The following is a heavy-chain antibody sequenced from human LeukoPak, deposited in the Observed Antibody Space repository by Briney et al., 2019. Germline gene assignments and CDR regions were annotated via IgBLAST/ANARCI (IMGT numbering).Heavy chain of an antibody. CDR1: GGTFSSYA. D-gene: IGHD6-6*01. Sequence: SVKVSCKASGGTFSSYAISWVRQAPGQGLEWMGGIIPIFGTANYAQKFQGRVTITADESTSTAYMELSSLRSEDTAVYYCAREAYSSSQTDAFDIWGQGTMVTVSS. CDR2: IIPIFGTA. CDR3: AREAYSSSQTDAFDI. J-gene: IGHJ3*02. V-gene: IGHV1-69*13.